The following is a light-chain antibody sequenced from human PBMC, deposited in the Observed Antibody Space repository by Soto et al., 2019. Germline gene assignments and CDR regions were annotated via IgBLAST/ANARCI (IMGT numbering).Light chain of an antibody. CDR1: QSLVHSDGNTF. V-gene: IGKV2-30*02. CDR2: KIS. CDR3: MQGTHWPPIT. Sequence: DVVMTQSPLSLPVTLGQPASISCRSSQSLVHSDGNTFLSWFQKRPGQSPRRLIYKISNRDSGVPARLTGSGSGTEFTMKISRVEAEDVGVYYCMQGTHWPPITFGQGTRLEIK. J-gene: IGKJ5*01.